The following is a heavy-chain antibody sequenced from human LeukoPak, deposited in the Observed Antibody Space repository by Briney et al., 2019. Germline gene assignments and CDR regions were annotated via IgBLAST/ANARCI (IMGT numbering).Heavy chain of an antibody. D-gene: IGHD3-10*01. CDR1: GFTFDDYA. CDR2: ISWNSGSI. Sequence: QPGRSLRLSCAASGFTFDDYAMHWVRQAPGKGLEWVSGISWNSGSIGYADSVKGRFTISRDNAKNSLYLQMNSLRAEDTALYYCAKSPTGMVRGEYYLDYWGQGTLVTVSS. V-gene: IGHV3-9*01. CDR3: AKSPTGMVRGEYYLDY. J-gene: IGHJ4*02.